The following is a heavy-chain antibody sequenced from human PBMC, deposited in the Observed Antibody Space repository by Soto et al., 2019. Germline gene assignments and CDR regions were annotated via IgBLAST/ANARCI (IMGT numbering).Heavy chain of an antibody. Sequence: QVQLVESGGGVVQPGRSLRLSCAASGFTFSSYGMHWVRQAPGKGLEWVAVIWYDGSNKYYADSVKGRFTISRDNSKNTLYPQMNSLRAEDTAVYYCARSIVGATKTLDYWGQGTLVTVSS. D-gene: IGHD1-26*01. CDR2: IWYDGSNK. CDR1: GFTFSSYG. V-gene: IGHV3-33*01. J-gene: IGHJ4*02. CDR3: ARSIVGATKTLDY.